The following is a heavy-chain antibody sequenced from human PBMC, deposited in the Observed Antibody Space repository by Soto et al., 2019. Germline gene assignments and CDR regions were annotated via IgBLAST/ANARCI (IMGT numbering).Heavy chain of an antibody. V-gene: IGHV4-4*02. Sequence: PSETLSLTCTVSGGSISSSNWRSWVRQPPGKGLEWIGEIYHSGSTNYNPSLKSRVTISVDKSKNQFSLKLNSVTAADTAVYYCARGWGIAAAGSDCWGQGTLVTGSS. CDR1: GGSISSSNW. J-gene: IGHJ4*02. CDR2: IYHSGST. CDR3: ARGWGIAAAGSDC. D-gene: IGHD6-13*01.